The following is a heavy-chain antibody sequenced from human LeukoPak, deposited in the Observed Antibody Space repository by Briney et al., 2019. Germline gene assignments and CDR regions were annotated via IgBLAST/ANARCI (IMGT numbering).Heavy chain of an antibody. D-gene: IGHD3-10*01. J-gene: IGHJ4*02. CDR2: IKQDGSEK. Sequence: GGSLRLSCAASGFTFSICWMDWVRQAPGKGLEWVATIKQDGSEKFYVDSVKGRFTISRDNAKNSLYLQMNSLRADDTAVYYCARVRPGTYFDYWGQGTLVTVSS. CDR1: GFTFSICW. V-gene: IGHV3-7*01. CDR3: ARVRPGTYFDY.